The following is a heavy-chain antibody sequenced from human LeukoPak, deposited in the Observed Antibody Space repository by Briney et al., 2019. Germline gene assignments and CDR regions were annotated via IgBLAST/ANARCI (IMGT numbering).Heavy chain of an antibody. CDR3: ARGDSSGYYRIDY. Sequence: SETLSLTCTVSGGSISSSSYYWGWIRQPPGKGLEWIGYIYYSGSTNYNPSLKSRVTISVDTSKNQFSLKLSSVTAADTAVYYCARGDSSGYYRIDYWGQGTLVTVSS. V-gene: IGHV4-61*05. CDR2: IYYSGST. J-gene: IGHJ4*02. D-gene: IGHD3-22*01. CDR1: GGSISSSSYY.